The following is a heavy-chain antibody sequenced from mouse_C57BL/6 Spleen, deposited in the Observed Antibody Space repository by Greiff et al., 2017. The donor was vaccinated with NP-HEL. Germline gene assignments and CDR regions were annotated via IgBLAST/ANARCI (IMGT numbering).Heavy chain of an antibody. J-gene: IGHJ3*01. V-gene: IGHV5-4*01. D-gene: IGHD2-5*01. CDR2: ISDGGSYT. CDR1: GFTFSSYA. CDR3: AREFYSNPFAY. Sequence: EVMLVESGGGLVKPGGSLKLSCAASGFTFSSYAMSWVRQTPEKRLEWVATISDGGSYTYYPDNVKGRFTISRDNAKNNLYLQMSHLKSEDTAMYYCAREFYSNPFAYWGQGTLVTVSA.